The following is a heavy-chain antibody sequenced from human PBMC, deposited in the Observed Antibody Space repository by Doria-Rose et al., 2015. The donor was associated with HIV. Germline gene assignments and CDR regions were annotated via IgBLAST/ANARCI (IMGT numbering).Heavy chain of an antibody. Sequence: QVQLQESGPGLVKPSETLSLTCSVSGASVSSRGYYWNWIRQVPGKGLESLGYTYYTGTSDYSPPLKSRLNMAVDTSKNQFSLKLSFVTVADTAVYYCARMGSYRELDYWGQGARGIGSA. CDR2: TYYTGTS. V-gene: IGHV4-31*03. J-gene: IGHJ4*02. CDR1: GASVSSRGYY. D-gene: IGHD3-16*01. CDR3: ARMGSYRELDY.